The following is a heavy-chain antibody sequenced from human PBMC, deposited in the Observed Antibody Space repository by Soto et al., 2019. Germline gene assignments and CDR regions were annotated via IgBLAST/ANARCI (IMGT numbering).Heavy chain of an antibody. CDR1: GFTFSSYA. CDR2: ISGSGGST. Sequence: GGSLRLSCAASGFTFSSYAMSWVRPAPGKGLEWVSAISGSGGSTYYADSVKGRFTISRDNSKNTLYLQMNSLRAEDTAVYCCAKAPYGSGSYMYFDYCGQGTLVTVSS. V-gene: IGHV3-23*01. CDR3: AKAPYGSGSYMYFDY. D-gene: IGHD3-10*01. J-gene: IGHJ4*02.